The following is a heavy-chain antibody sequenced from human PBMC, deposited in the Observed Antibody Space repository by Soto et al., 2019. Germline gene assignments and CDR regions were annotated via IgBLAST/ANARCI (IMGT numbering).Heavy chain of an antibody. CDR2: IYASGGT. CDR3: ARGAVAGVDYGMDV. D-gene: IGHD6-13*01. J-gene: IGHJ6*02. CDR1: GGSMSGYY. Sequence: QVQLQESGPGLVKPSETLSLTCTVSGGSMSGYYWSWIRQPAGAGLEWIGRIYASGGTNYNPSLKSRVTISKDTSKKQFSLKLNLVTAADTAVYYCARGAVAGVDYGMDVWGRGTTVTVS. V-gene: IGHV4-4*07.